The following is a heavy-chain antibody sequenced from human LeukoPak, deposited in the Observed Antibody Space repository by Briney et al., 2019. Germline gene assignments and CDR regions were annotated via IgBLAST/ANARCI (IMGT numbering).Heavy chain of an antibody. CDR3: AKSGVSGYDALDY. V-gene: IGHV3-23*01. J-gene: IGHJ4*02. CDR1: GFTFSSYG. D-gene: IGHD5-12*01. Sequence: PGGSLRLSCAASGFTFSSYGMSWVRQAPGKGLEWVSGISGSGGSTYHADSVKGRFTISRDNSKNTLYLQMNSLRAEDTAVYYCAKSGVSGYDALDYWGQGTLVTVSS. CDR2: ISGSGGST.